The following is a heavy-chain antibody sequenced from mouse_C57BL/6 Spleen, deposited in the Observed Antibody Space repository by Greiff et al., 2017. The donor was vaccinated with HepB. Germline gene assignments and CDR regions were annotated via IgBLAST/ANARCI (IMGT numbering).Heavy chain of an antibody. J-gene: IGHJ4*01. CDR3: ARGGYDYDPYYYAMDY. V-gene: IGHV1-81*01. CDR2: IYPRSGNT. Sequence: VQLQQSGAELARPGASVKLSCKASGYTFTSYGISWVKQRTGQGLEWIGEIYPRSGNTYYNEKFKGKATLTADKSSSTAYMELRSLTSEDSAVYFCARGGYDYDPYYYAMDYWGQGTSVTVSS. D-gene: IGHD2-4*01. CDR1: GYTFTSYG.